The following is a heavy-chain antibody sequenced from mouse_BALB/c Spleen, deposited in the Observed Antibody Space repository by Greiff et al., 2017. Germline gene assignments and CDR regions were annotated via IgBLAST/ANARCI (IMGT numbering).Heavy chain of an antibody. CDR1: GFTFTDYY. V-gene: IGHV7-3*02. CDR3: ARDRRGYFDY. Sequence: EVQRVESGGGLVQPGGSLRLSCATSGFTFTDYYMSWVRQPPGKALEWLGFIRNKANGYTTEYSASVKGRFTISRDNSQSILYLQMNTLRAEDSATYYCARDRRGYFDYWGQGTTLTVSS. CDR2: IRNKANGYTT. J-gene: IGHJ2*01.